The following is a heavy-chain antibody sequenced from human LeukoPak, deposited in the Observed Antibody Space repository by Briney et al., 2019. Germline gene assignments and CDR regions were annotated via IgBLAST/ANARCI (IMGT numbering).Heavy chain of an antibody. D-gene: IGHD4-23*01. CDR1: GYTFTGYY. CDR3: ARDQGHGGNSWDY. Sequence: ASVKVSCKGSGYTFTGYYIHWVRQAPGQGLEWMGWINPKSGGANYAQKFQGRVTMTRDTSISTAYMELSRLRSDDTAVYYCARDQGHGGNSWDYWGQGTLVTVSS. CDR2: INPKSGGA. J-gene: IGHJ4*02. V-gene: IGHV1-2*02.